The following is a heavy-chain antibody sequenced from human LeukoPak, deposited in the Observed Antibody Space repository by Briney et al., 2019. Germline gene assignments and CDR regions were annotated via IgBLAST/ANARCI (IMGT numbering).Heavy chain of an antibody. D-gene: IGHD5-24*01. CDR3: ARWLQF. Sequence: PGGSLRLSCAASGFTFSTYEMNWVRLAPGKGLEWVSYISSSGGTIYYADSVKGRFTISRDNAKNSLYLQMNSLRAEDTAVYYCARWLQFWGQGTLVTVSS. CDR2: ISSSGGTI. V-gene: IGHV3-48*03. CDR1: GFTFSTYE. J-gene: IGHJ4*02.